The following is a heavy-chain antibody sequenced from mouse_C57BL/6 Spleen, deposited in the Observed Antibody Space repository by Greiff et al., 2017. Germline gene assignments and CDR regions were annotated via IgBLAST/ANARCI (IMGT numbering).Heavy chain of an antibody. V-gene: IGHV5-17*01. CDR3: ARGGYYYDGFDY. CDR2: ISSGSSTI. CDR1: GFTFSDYG. Sequence: EVKVVESGGGLVKPGGSLKLSCAASGFTFSDYGMHWVRQAPEKGLEWVAYISSGSSTIYYADTVKGRFTISRDNAKNTLFLQMTSLRSEDTSMYYCARGGYYYDGFDYWGQGTTLTVSS. D-gene: IGHD1-1*01. J-gene: IGHJ2*01.